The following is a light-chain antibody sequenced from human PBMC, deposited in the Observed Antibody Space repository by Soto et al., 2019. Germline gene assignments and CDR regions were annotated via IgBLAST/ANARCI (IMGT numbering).Light chain of an antibody. CDR1: QSVSSY. V-gene: IGKV3-11*01. CDR2: DAS. Sequence: EIVLTQSPATLSLSPGERATLSCSASQSVSSYLAWYQQKPGQAPRLLIYDASNRATGIPARFSGSGSGTDFTLTISSLEPEDFAVYYCQQRINLPPTFGPGTKVDIK. CDR3: QQRINLPPT. J-gene: IGKJ3*01.